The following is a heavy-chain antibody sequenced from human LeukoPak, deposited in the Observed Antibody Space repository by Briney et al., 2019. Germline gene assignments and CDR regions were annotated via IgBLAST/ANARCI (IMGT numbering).Heavy chain of an antibody. CDR1: GFTFSSYG. CDR2: ISYDGSNK. Sequence: PGRSLRLSRAASGFTFSSYGMHWVRQAPGKGLEWVAVISYDGSNKYYADSVKGRFTISRDNSKNTLYLQMNSLRAEDTAVYYCAKDRRYSYGPYYYYYGMDVWGQGTTVTVSS. CDR3: AKDRRYSYGPYYYYYGMDV. J-gene: IGHJ6*02. V-gene: IGHV3-30*18. D-gene: IGHD5-18*01.